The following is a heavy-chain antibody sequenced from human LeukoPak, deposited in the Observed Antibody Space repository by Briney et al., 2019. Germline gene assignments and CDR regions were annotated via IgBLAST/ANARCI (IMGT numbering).Heavy chain of an antibody. CDR2: INPNSGGT. CDR3: ARDLNWGNPLGY. J-gene: IGHJ4*02. D-gene: IGHD7-27*01. V-gene: IGHV1-2*02. CDR1: GYTFTGYY. Sequence: ASVKVSCKASGYTFTGYYMHWVRQAPGQGLEWMGWINPNSGGTNYAQKLQGRVTMTRDTSISTAYMELSRLRSDDTAVYYCARDLNWGNPLGYWGQGTLVTVSS.